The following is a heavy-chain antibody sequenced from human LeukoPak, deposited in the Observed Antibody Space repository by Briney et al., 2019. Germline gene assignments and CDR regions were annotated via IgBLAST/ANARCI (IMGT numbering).Heavy chain of an antibody. V-gene: IGHV1-18*01. Sequence: ASVKVSCKASGYTFTSYGISWVRQAPGQGLEWMGWISAYNGNTNYAQKLQGRVTMTTGTSTSTAYMELRSLRSDDTAVYYCARVVIIWGYYYYMDVWGKGTTVTVSS. D-gene: IGHD3-3*01. CDR1: GYTFTSYG. CDR2: ISAYNGNT. CDR3: ARVVIIWGYYYYMDV. J-gene: IGHJ6*03.